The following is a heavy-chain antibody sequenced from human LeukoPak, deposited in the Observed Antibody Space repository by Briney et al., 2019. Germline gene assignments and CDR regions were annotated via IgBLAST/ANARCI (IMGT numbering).Heavy chain of an antibody. J-gene: IGHJ6*02. CDR2: INHSGST. CDR3: AGTSTEATISPYGMDV. CDR1: GGSFSGYY. V-gene: IGHV4-34*01. D-gene: IGHD5-12*01. Sequence: SETLSLTCAVYGGSFSGYYWSWIRQPPGKGLEWIGEINHSGSTNYNPSLKSRVTISVDTSKNQFSLKLSSVTAADTAVYYCAGTSTEATISPYGMDVWGQGTTVTVSS.